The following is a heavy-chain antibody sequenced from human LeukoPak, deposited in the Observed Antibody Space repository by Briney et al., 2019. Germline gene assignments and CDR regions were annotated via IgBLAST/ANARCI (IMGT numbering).Heavy chain of an antibody. CDR2: VYYSGTN. J-gene: IGHJ5*02. V-gene: IGHV4-59*01. D-gene: IGHD6-19*01. CDR3: ASGGGSGWYEKIWFAP. Sequence: SETLSLTCTVSGGCINNYFWSWIRQAPGKGLEWIGYVYYSGTNKYNPSLKNRPTTLLDTSKNQFSLRLTSVTAADTAIYYCASGGGSGWYEKIWFAPCGQGTLVTVSS. CDR1: GGCINNYF.